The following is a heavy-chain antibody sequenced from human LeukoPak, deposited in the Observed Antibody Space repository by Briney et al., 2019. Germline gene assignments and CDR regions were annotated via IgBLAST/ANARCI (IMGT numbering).Heavy chain of an antibody. CDR3: AREPKGSLDAFDI. CDR2: INAGNGNT. CDR1: GYTFTSYA. V-gene: IGHV1-3*01. D-gene: IGHD3-16*01. Sequence: ASVKVSCKASGYTFTSYAMHWVRQAPGQRLEWMGWINAGNGNTKYSQKFQGRVTITRDTSASTAYMELSSLRSEDTAVYYCAREPKGSLDAFDIWGQGTMVTVSS. J-gene: IGHJ3*02.